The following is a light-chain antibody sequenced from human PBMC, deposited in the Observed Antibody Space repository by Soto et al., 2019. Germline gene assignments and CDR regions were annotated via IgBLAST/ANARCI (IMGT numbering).Light chain of an antibody. V-gene: IGLV2-14*03. Sequence: QSALTQPASVSGSPGQSITISCTGTSSDIGDSNYVSGYQQHPGKAPKLMIYDVTSRPSGVSNRFSGSKSGNTASLTISGLQAEDEADSYCSSYASTSPLYVFGTGTKLTVL. CDR3: SSYASTSPLYV. CDR2: DVT. J-gene: IGLJ1*01. CDR1: SSDIGDSNY.